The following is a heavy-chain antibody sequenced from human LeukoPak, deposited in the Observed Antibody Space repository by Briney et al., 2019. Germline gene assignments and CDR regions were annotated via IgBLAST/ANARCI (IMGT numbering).Heavy chain of an antibody. Sequence: KPSETLSLTCTISGSSITSVSHYWGWIRQPPGKGLEWIGDIYYTGSTYYSPSLRGRVTMSVHTSENQFSLRLNSVTAVDTAVYYCARRWGNIVGVTYEYWGQGTLVTVSS. V-gene: IGHV4-39*01. D-gene: IGHD3-16*01. CDR2: IYYTGST. J-gene: IGHJ4*02. CDR3: ARRWGNIVGVTYEY. CDR1: GSSITSVSHY.